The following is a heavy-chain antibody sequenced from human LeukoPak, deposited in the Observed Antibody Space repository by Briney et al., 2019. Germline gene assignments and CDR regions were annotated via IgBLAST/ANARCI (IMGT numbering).Heavy chain of an antibody. CDR2: IIPILGIA. J-gene: IGHJ3*02. CDR1: GGTFSSYA. Sequence: ASVKVSCKASGGTFSSYAISWVRQAPGQGLEWMGRIIPILGIANYAQKFQGRVTMTRDTSTSTVYMELSSLRSEDTAVYYCASRDPDDAFDIWGQGTMVTVSS. CDR3: ASRDPDDAFDI. V-gene: IGHV1-69*04. D-gene: IGHD2-21*02.